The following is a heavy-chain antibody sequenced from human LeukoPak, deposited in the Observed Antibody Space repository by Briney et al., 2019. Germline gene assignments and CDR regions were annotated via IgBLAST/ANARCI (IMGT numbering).Heavy chain of an antibody. CDR3: ARPRGQQALNWFDP. D-gene: IGHD6-13*01. CDR2: IYYSGST. J-gene: IGHJ5*02. Sequence: PSETLSLTCTVSGGSVSSGSYYWGWIRQPPGKGLEWIGSIYYSGSTYYNPSLKSRVTISVDTSKNQFSLKLSSVTAADTAVYYCARPRGQQALNWFDPWGQGTLVTVSS. V-gene: IGHV4-39*01. CDR1: GGSVSSGSYY.